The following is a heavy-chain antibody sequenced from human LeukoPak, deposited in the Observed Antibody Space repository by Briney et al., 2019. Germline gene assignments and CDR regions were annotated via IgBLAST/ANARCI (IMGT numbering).Heavy chain of an antibody. CDR1: GGSISSGGYY. J-gene: IGHJ4*02. CDR3: AREGGYLHPFDY. V-gene: IGHV4-30-2*01. CDR2: IYHSGST. D-gene: IGHD1-26*01. Sequence: SQTLSLTCTVSGGSISSGGYYWSWIRQPPGKGLEWIGYIYHSGSTNYNPSLKSRVTMSVDTSKNQFSLKLSSVTAADTAVYYCAREGGYLHPFDYWGQGTLVTVSS.